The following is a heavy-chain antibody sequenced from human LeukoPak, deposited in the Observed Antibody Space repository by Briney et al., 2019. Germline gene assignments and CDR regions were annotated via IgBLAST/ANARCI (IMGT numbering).Heavy chain of an antibody. Sequence: GGSLILSCAASGFTFSTYAMNWVRQAPGKGLEWVSAISGGAGNTYYADSVKGRFTISRGSSRNTLFLQMNSLGAEDTAVYYCAKGMTFQYYCSMDVWGQGTSVTVSS. CDR1: GFTFSTYA. D-gene: IGHD2/OR15-2a*01. CDR3: AKGMTFQYYCSMDV. CDR2: ISGGAGNT. V-gene: IGHV3-23*01. J-gene: IGHJ6*02.